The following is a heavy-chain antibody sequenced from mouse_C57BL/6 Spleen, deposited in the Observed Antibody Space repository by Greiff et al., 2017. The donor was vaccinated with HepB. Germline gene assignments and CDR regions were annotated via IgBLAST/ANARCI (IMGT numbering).Heavy chain of an antibody. CDR3: ARSEAMVTTKGDYFDY. Sequence: VQLVESGPELVKPGASVKISCKASGYAFSSSWMNWVKQRPGKGLEWIGRIYPGDGDTNYNGKFKGKATLTADKSSSTAYMQLSSLTSEDSAVYFCARSEAMVTTKGDYFDYWGQGTTLTVSS. J-gene: IGHJ2*01. V-gene: IGHV1-82*01. CDR1: GYAFSSSW. D-gene: IGHD2-2*01. CDR2: IYPGDGDT.